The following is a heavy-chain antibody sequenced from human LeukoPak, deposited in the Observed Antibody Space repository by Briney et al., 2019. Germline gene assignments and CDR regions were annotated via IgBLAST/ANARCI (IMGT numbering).Heavy chain of an antibody. CDR1: GGTFSSYA. CDR3: ARDRANWGSHLWYFDL. V-gene: IGHV1-69*13. CDR2: IIPIFGTA. Sequence: ASVKVSCKASGGTFSSYAISWVRQAPGQGLEWMGGIIPIFGTANYAQKFQGRVTITADESTSTAYMELSSLRSEDTAVYYCARDRANWGSHLWYFDLWGRGTLVTVSS. D-gene: IGHD7-27*01. J-gene: IGHJ2*01.